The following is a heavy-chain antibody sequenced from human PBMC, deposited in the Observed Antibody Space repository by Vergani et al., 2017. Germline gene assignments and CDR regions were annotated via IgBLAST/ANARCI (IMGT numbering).Heavy chain of an antibody. J-gene: IGHJ4*02. V-gene: IGHV3-23*01. CDR1: GFTFSNYA. CDR2: ISGSGVSA. Sequence: EVHLLESGGGQVEAGGSLRLSCVASGFTFSNYAMNWVRQAPGKGLEWVSGISGSGVSAYYTDSVKGRFTISRDNSKNMLFLQMNNLRTEDTAIYYCAKQYFFSGNYLFDYWGQGTLVTVSS. CDR3: AKQYFFSGNYLFDY. D-gene: IGHD3-10*01.